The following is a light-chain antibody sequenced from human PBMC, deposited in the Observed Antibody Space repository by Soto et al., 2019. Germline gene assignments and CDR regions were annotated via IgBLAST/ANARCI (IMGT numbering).Light chain of an antibody. CDR3: AAWDDSLNGLV. V-gene: IGLV1-44*01. CDR1: SFNIGSNS. Sequence: QLVLTQPPSASGTPGQRVTISCSGSSFNIGSNSVNWYQQLPGTAPKLLIYSDNQRPAGVPDRFSGSKSGTSVSLTVSGLQSEDEADYYCAAWDDSLNGLVFGGGTQLTVL. J-gene: IGLJ7*01. CDR2: SDN.